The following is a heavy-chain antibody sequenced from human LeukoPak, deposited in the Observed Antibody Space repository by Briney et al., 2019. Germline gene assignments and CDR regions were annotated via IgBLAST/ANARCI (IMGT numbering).Heavy chain of an antibody. J-gene: IGHJ3*02. Sequence: SETLSLTCAVYGGSFSGYYWSWIRQPPGKGLEWIGEINHSGSTNYNPSLKSRVTISVDTSKNQFSLKLSSVTAADTAVYYCARGGVGFIDIWGQGTMVTVSS. CDR2: INHSGST. V-gene: IGHV4-34*01. D-gene: IGHD2-15*01. CDR3: ARGGVGFIDI. CDR1: GGSFSGYY.